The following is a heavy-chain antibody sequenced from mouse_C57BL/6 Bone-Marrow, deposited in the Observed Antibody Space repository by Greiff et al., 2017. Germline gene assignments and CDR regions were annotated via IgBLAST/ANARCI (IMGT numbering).Heavy chain of an antibody. CDR2: INPNYGTT. CDR3: AYDYGERPYFDD. Sequence: VQLKESGPELVKPGASVKISCKASGYSFTDYNMNWVKQSNGKSLEWIGVINPNYGTTSYNQKFKGKATLTVDQSSSTAYMQLNSLTSEDSAVYYGAYDYGERPYFDDWGQGTTLTVSS. D-gene: IGHD2-4*01. J-gene: IGHJ2*01. V-gene: IGHV1-39*01. CDR1: GYSFTDYN.